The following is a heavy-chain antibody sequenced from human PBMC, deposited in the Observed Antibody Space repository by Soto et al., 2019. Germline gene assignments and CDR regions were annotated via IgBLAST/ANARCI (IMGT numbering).Heavy chain of an antibody. D-gene: IGHD2-21*01. V-gene: IGHV1-69*01. CDR3: ARGGDGSNFGAVY. CDR1: GGGNLRVYR. J-gene: IGHJ4*02. Sequence: QVQLLQSGAEVKEPGCSVKVSCTASGGGNLRVYRTPWVLRSPGPGLEWMGGIIPKLGSANYAQNFQGRVTVTADESTNTFYMELRSLRSDDKAVYYCARGGDGSNFGAVYWGQGTPVTVSS. CDR2: IIPKLGSA.